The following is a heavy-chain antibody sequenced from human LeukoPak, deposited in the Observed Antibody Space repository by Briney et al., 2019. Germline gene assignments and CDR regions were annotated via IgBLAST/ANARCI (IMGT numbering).Heavy chain of an antibody. CDR3: ASGGSDYGDYEYYYYGMDV. CDR2: IIPIFGTA. J-gene: IGHJ6*02. V-gene: IGHV1-69*13. D-gene: IGHD4-17*01. Sequence: SVKVSCKASGGTFSSYAISWVRQAPGQGLEWMGGIIPIFGTANYAQKFQGRVTITADESTSTAYMELSSLRSEDTAVYYCASGGSDYGDYEYYYYGMDVWGQGTTVTVSS. CDR1: GGTFSSYA.